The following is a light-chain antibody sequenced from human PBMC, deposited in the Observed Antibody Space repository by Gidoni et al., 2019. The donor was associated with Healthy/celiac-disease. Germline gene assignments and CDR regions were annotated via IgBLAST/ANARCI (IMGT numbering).Light chain of an antibody. CDR3: QQSYSTPGALT. J-gene: IGKJ4*01. Sequence: DIQMTQSPSSLSASVGDRVTITCRASQSISRYLNWYQQQPVKAPKLLIYSASSLQSGVPSRFSGSGSGTDFTLTISRLQPEEFATYYCQQSYSTPGALTFGGGTKVEIK. CDR1: QSISRY. V-gene: IGKV1-39*01. CDR2: SAS.